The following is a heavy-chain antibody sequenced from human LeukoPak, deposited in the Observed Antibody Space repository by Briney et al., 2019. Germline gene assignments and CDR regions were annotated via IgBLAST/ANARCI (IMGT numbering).Heavy chain of an antibody. D-gene: IGHD3-10*01. CDR1: GFTLSSSE. CDR2: LYHGGST. J-gene: IGHJ4*02. CDR3: ATRRFGELTY. V-gene: IGHV3-66*01. Sequence: GGSLRLSCAASGFTLSSSEMNWVRQAPGKGLEWVSILYHGGSTYYADSVKGRFSISRDTSKNTLYLQMNSLRVEDTAVYYCATRRFGELTYWSQGTLVTVSS.